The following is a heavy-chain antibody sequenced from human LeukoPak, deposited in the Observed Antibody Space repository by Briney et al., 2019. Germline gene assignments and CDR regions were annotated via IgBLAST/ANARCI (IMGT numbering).Heavy chain of an antibody. Sequence: GGSLRLSCAASAFTFSDYYMSWIRQAPGKGLEWVSYISRSGSTIYYADSVKGRFTISRDNAKNSLYLQMNSLRAEDTAVYYCARDRLRIFGVVTYMFDYWGQGTLVTVSS. CDR2: ISRSGSTI. D-gene: IGHD3-3*01. J-gene: IGHJ4*02. CDR1: AFTFSDYY. V-gene: IGHV3-11*01. CDR3: ARDRLRIFGVVTYMFDY.